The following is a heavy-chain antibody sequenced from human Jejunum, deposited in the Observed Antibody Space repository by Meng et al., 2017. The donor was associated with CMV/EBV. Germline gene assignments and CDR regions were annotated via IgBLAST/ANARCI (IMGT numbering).Heavy chain of an antibody. CDR1: GFSFSRSG. J-gene: IGHJ4*02. Sequence: LSCAASGFSFSRSGMHWVRQAPGKGLEWVAVISDDGSNKYYADSVKGRFIISRDNSKNTLYLQMSSLRDEDTAVYYCAGPYGDYGYWGQGTLVTVSS. V-gene: IGHV3-30*03. D-gene: IGHD4-17*01. CDR3: AGPYGDYGY. CDR2: ISDDGSNK.